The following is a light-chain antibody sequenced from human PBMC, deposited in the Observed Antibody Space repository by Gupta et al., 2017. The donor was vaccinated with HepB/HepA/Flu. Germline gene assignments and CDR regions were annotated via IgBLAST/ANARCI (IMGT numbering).Light chain of an antibody. CDR1: SRDIGRCNS. J-gene: IGLJ2*01. CDR3: ASLKSGDNLVI. V-gene: IGLV2-14*03. CDR2: EVN. Sequence: QSGLTQPASVPGSPGQSITISCTGPSRDIGRCNSVSWYQQYPGRAPKLLIYEVNNRHSGVAHRFSGSKTGKSAALTSAGLQAEEEALYYCASLKSGDNLVIFGGGTELTVL.